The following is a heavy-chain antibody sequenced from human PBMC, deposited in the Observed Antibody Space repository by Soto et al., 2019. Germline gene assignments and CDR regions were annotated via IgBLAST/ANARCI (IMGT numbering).Heavy chain of an antibody. CDR3: ARDIRYCSSTSCYGSNWFDP. D-gene: IGHD2-2*01. J-gene: IGHJ5*02. V-gene: IGHV1-18*01. Sequence: ASVKVSCKASGYTFTSYGISWVRQAPGQGLEWMGWISAYNGNTNYAQKLQGRVTMTTDTSTSTAYMELRSLRSDDTAVYYCARDIRYCSSTSCYGSNWFDPWGQGTLVTVSS. CDR1: GYTFTSYG. CDR2: ISAYNGNT.